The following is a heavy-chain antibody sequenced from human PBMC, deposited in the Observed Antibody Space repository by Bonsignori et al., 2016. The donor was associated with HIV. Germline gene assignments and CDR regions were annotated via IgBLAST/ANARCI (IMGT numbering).Heavy chain of an antibody. CDR3: ARGTYSGWHRYFDY. CDR1: GYSISSGYY. CDR2: IYHSGST. J-gene: IGHJ4*02. V-gene: IGHV4-38-2*01. D-gene: IGHD6-19*01. Sequence: QVQLQESGPGLVKPSETLSLTCAVSGYSISSGYYWGWIRQPPGKGLEWIGSIYHSGSTYYNPSLKSRVTISVDTSKKQFSLKLSSVTAADTAVYYCARGTYSGWHRYFDYWGQGTLGHRLL.